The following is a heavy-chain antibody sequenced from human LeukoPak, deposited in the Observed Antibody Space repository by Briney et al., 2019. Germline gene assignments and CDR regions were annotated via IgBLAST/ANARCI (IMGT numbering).Heavy chain of an antibody. V-gene: IGHV5-51*01. CDR1: GYSFTTYW. D-gene: IGHD6-19*01. CDR2: IKPGDSAT. CDR3: AIPEVAGSVVP. Sequence: GESLKIPCKGSGYSFTTYWISWVRQMPGKGLEWMEVIKPGDSATRYSPSFQGQVATSAEKPISTAYLQWSSLKASYTAMYYCAIPEVAGSVVPWGQGTLVTVSS. J-gene: IGHJ5*02.